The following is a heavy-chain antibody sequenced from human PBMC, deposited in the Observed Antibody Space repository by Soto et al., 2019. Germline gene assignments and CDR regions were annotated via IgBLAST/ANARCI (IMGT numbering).Heavy chain of an antibody. D-gene: IGHD3-22*01. V-gene: IGHV3-23*01. J-gene: IGHJ3*02. Sequence: EVQLLESGGGLVQPGGSLRVSCAASGITSSSYAMSWVRQAPGKGLEWVSGISGSGGSTYYADSVKGRFTISRDNSKNTLYLQMNSLRAADTAVYYCAKDRHYYDSRPDAFDIWGQGTMVTVSS. CDR1: GITSSSYA. CDR2: ISGSGGST. CDR3: AKDRHYYDSRPDAFDI.